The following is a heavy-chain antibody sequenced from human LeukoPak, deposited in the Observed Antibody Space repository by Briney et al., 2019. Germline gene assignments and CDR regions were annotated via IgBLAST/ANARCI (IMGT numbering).Heavy chain of an antibody. CDR2: IFYSGST. Sequence: SETLSLTCTVSGDSIGSATNYWGWIRHHPGKGLEWIGHIFYSGSTYYNPSLKSRITISVDTSKNQFSLKLGSVTAADTAVYYCARVSSSGYYDVEYFFDYWGQGTLVTVSS. CDR3: ARVSSSGYYDVEYFFDY. CDR1: GDSIGSATNY. J-gene: IGHJ4*02. D-gene: IGHD3-22*01. V-gene: IGHV4-31*03.